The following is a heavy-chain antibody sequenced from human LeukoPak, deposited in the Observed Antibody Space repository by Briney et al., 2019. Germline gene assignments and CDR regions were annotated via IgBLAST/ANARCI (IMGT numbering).Heavy chain of an antibody. CDR1: GYSISNGHY. CDR2: ISHTGSS. CDR3: ARVYTGSSWDYYYYMDV. D-gene: IGHD6-13*01. V-gene: IGHV4-38-2*02. Sequence: SETLSLTCTVSGYSISNGHYWGWIRQPPGKGLEWIGSISHTGSSYYNPPLKSRVTISVDTSKNQFSLRLSSVTAADTAVYYCARVYTGSSWDYYYYMDVWGKGTTVTVSS. J-gene: IGHJ6*03.